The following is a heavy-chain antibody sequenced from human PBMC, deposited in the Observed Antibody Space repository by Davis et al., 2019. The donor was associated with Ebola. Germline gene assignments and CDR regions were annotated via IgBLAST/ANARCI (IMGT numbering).Heavy chain of an antibody. CDR3: ARGLSDFWSGHRRAFDI. J-gene: IGHJ3*02. Sequence: ASVKVSCKASGYTFTSYDINWARQATGQGLEWMGWMNPNSGNTGYAQKFQGRVTMTRNTSISTAYMELSSLRSEDTAVYYCARGLSDFWSGHRRAFDIWGQGTMVTVTS. D-gene: IGHD3-3*01. CDR2: MNPNSGNT. V-gene: IGHV1-8*01. CDR1: GYTFTSYD.